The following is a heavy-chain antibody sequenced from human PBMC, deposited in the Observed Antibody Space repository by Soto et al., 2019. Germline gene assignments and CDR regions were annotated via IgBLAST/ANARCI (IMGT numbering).Heavy chain of an antibody. Sequence: QVQLVQSGAEVKEPGASVKVSCKASGYTFTSLHINWIRQAPGQGPEWMGWMSPDSGNTAYAQKFQGRFTMPSDTFIKTAYMELSSLRSEATAVYYCARGVRAGVDYWGQGTLVTV. D-gene: IGHD6-13*01. J-gene: IGHJ4*02. CDR2: MSPDSGNT. CDR3: ARGVRAGVDY. CDR1: GYTFTSLH. V-gene: IGHV1-8*01.